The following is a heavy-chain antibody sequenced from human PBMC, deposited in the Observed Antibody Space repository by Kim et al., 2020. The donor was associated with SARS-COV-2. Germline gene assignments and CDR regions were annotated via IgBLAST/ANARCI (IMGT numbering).Heavy chain of an antibody. CDR3: ARDSGSYGGVYNWFDP. J-gene: IGHJ5*02. V-gene: IGHV1-69*13. CDR1: GGTFSSYA. Sequence: SVKVSCKASGGTFSSYAISWVRQAPGQGLEWMGGIIPIFGTANYAQKFQGRVTINADESTSTAYMELSSLRSEDTAVYYCARDSGSYGGVYNWFDPWGQGTLVTVSS. D-gene: IGHD1-26*01. CDR2: IIPIFGTA.